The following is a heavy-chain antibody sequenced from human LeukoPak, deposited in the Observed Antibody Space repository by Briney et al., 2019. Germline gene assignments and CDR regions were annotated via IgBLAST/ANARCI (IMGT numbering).Heavy chain of an antibody. J-gene: IGHJ4*02. CDR1: GFTFSSYW. Sequence: GGSLRLSCAASGFTFSSYWMHWVRQAPGKGLVWVSRIKSDGTSTSYADSVKGRFTISRDNAKNTMYLQMNSLRAEDTAVYYCARGGYSDYHYSFDYWGQGTLVTVSS. CDR2: IKSDGTST. V-gene: IGHV3-74*01. D-gene: IGHD5-12*01. CDR3: ARGGYSDYHYSFDY.